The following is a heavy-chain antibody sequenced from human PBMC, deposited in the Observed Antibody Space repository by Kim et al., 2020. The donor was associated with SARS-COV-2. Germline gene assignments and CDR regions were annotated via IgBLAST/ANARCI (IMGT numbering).Heavy chain of an antibody. CDR3: ARDGSPLSGTFDY. Sequence: YYAESMKGRFTISRDNAKHSLYLQMNSLRAEDTAVYYCARDGSPLSGTFDYWGQGTLVTVSS. J-gene: IGHJ4*02. V-gene: IGHV3-21*01. D-gene: IGHD3-10*01.